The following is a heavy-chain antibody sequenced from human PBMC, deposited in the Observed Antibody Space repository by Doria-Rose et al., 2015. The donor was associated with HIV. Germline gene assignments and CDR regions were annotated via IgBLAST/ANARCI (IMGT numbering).Heavy chain of an antibody. D-gene: IGHD3-3*01. CDR3: ARGRIFGVVTD. CDR1: GGSFSNYH. CDR2: VNPIGSA. Sequence: QVQLQQWGAGLLKPSETLTLTCAVSGGSFSNYHWSWIRQPPGKPLEWIGEVNPIGSADYTPSLRSRATISVDMSNYRFSLNLTSVTVADTAIYYCARGRIFGVVTDWGRGTLVTVSS. V-gene: IGHV4-34*01. J-gene: IGHJ4*02.